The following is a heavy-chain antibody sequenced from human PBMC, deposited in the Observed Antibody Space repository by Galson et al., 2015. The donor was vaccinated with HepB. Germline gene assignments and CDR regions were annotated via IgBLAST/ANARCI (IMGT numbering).Heavy chain of an antibody. CDR2: ISNDGNVK. CDR1: RFTFSNYG. J-gene: IGHJ6*02. D-gene: IGHD2-8*01. CDR3: AKDLYRAVIMLTPYYGLDV. Sequence: SLRLSCAASRFTFSNYGMHWVRQAPGKGLEWVAVISNDGNVKNYADSVKGRFIISRDNSKNTLYLQMNSLRGEDTAVYSCAKDLYRAVIMLTPYYGLDVWGQGTTDTVSS. V-gene: IGHV3-30*18.